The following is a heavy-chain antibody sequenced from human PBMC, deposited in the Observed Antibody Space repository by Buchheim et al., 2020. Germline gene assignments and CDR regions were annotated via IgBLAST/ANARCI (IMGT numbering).Heavy chain of an antibody. Sequence: EVQLVESGGGLVQPGGSLRLSCAASGFTFSSYAMSWVRQAPGKGLEWVSAISGSGGSTYYADSVKGRFTISRDNSQNTLYLQMNSLRAEDTAVYYCAKAPLWMVRGVIEISYYYGMDVWGQGTT. J-gene: IGHJ6*02. CDR3: AKAPLWMVRGVIEISYYYGMDV. D-gene: IGHD3-10*01. CDR2: ISGSGGST. CDR1: GFTFSSYA. V-gene: IGHV3-23*04.